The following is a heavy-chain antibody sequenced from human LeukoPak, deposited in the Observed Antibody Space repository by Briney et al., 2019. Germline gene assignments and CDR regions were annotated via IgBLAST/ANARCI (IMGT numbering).Heavy chain of an antibody. J-gene: IGHJ3*02. CDR3: ARGPYSYDSSGAFDI. D-gene: IGHD3-22*01. CDR1: GDSISSGDYY. CDR2: ISSSGST. V-gene: IGHV4-61*02. Sequence: SETLSLTCTVSGDSISSGDYYWSWIRQPAGKGLEWIGRISSSGSTNYNPSLKSRVTISVDTSKSQFSLKLSSVTAADTAVYFCARGPYSYDSSGAFDIWGQGTMVTVSS.